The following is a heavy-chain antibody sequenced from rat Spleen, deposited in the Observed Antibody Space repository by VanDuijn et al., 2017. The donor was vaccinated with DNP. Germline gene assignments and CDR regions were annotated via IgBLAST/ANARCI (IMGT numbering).Heavy chain of an antibody. V-gene: IGHV2-63*01. J-gene: IGHJ4*01. CDR2: MWYDGDT. CDR3: TRDLRVYYYDGSYYFYVMDA. Sequence: QVQLKESGPGLVQPSETLSLTCTVSGFSLTSYSVSWVRQPSGKGPEWMGRMWYDGDTAYNSALKSRLSISRDTSKNQVFLKMNSLQTDDTGTYYCTRDLRVYYYDGSYYFYVMDAWGQGASVTVSS. D-gene: IGHD1-12*02. CDR1: GFSLTSYS.